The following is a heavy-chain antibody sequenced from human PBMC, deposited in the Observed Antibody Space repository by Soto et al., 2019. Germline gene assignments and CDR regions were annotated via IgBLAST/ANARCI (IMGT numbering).Heavy chain of an antibody. V-gene: IGHV1-69*13. J-gene: IGHJ4*02. CDR1: GGTFSSYA. Sequence: SVKVSCKASGGTFSSYAISWVRQAPGQGLEWMRGIIPIFGTANYAQKFQGRVTITADESTSTAYMELSSLRSEDTALYYCAIEYYGSRSSTPPLFHYLGQGLLVTV. D-gene: IGHD3-10*01. CDR2: IIPIFGTA. CDR3: AIEYYGSRSSTPPLFHY.